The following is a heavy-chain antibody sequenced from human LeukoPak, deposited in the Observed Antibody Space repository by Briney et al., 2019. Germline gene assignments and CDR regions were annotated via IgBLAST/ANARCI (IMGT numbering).Heavy chain of an antibody. V-gene: IGHV3-23*01. Sequence: GGSLRLSCAASGFTFSSYAMSWVRQAPGKGLEWVSAISGSGGSTYYADSVKGRFTISRDNSKNTLYLQMNSLRAEDTAVHYCAKGGRRWTMGDYWGQGTLVTVSS. J-gene: IGHJ4*02. CDR3: AKGGRRWTMGDY. CDR1: GFTFSSYA. CDR2: ISGSGGST. D-gene: IGHD3/OR15-3a*01.